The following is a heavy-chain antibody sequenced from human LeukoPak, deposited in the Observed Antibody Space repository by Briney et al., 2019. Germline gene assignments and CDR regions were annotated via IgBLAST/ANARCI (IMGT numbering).Heavy chain of an antibody. CDR2: INAGNGNT. CDR3: ARNYGSGSYFYYYGMDV. CDR1: GYTFTSYA. Sequence: ASVKVSCKASGYTFTSYAMHWVRQAPGQRLEWMGWINAGNGNTKYSQKFQGRVTITRDTSASTAYMELSSLRSEDTAVYYCARNYGSGSYFYYYGMDVWGQGTTVTVSS. V-gene: IGHV1-3*01. D-gene: IGHD3-10*01. J-gene: IGHJ6*02.